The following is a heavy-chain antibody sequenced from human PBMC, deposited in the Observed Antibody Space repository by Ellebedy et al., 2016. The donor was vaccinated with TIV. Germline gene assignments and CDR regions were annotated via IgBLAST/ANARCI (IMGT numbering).Heavy chain of an antibody. CDR3: ARGTVITGSGSISDY. CDR1: GYTFTGYY. D-gene: IGHD3-10*01. V-gene: IGHV1-2*04. Sequence: AASVKVSCKASGYTFTGYYMHWVRQAPGHGLEWMGWINPNSGGTNYAQKFQGWVTMTRDTSISTAYMELSRLRSDDTAVYYCARGTVITGSGSISDYWGQGTLVTVSS. J-gene: IGHJ4*02. CDR2: INPNSGGT.